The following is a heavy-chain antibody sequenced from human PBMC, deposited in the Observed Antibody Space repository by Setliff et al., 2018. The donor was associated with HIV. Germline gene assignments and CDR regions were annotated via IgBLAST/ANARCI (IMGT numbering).Heavy chain of an antibody. Sequence: ASVKVSCKASGYTFTSYYIHWGRQAPGQGLEWMGIINPSGGSTNYAQKXXXXXXMTRDTSTTTVYMDLRSLRSEDTAVYYCARARGRLSDFDIWGQGTMVTVSS. CDR1: GYTFTSYY. V-gene: IGHV1-46*01. CDR2: INPSGGST. CDR3: ARARGRLSDFDI. J-gene: IGHJ3*02. D-gene: IGHD3-10*01.